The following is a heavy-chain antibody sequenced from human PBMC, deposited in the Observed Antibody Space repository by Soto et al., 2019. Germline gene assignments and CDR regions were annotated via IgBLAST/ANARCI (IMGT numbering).Heavy chain of an antibody. J-gene: IGHJ4*02. Sequence: QVQLQESGPGLVKPSQTLSLTCTVSGGSIGSGVYFWSWIRQPPGKGLEWIGFISYTGSAHYNPSLKSRVAIXVXPXXNQFSLRLTSVSAADAAVYYCATMGATTGSYYFEYWGQGTLVTVSS. CDR1: GGSIGSGVYF. CDR2: ISYTGSA. D-gene: IGHD1-26*01. V-gene: IGHV4-30-4*01. CDR3: ATMGATTGSYYFEY.